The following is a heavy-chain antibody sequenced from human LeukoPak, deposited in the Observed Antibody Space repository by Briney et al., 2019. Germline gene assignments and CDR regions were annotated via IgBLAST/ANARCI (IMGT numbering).Heavy chain of an antibody. J-gene: IGHJ4*02. Sequence: GGSLRLSCAASGFIFSTYSMNWVRQAPGKGLEWVSSITSSSSYIYYTDSVKGRFTISRDNAKNTLYLQMNSLRAEDTAVYYCARSYSSSRGTFDYWGQGTLVTVSS. CDR1: GFIFSTYS. CDR3: ARSYSSSRGTFDY. D-gene: IGHD6-6*01. CDR2: ITSSSSYI. V-gene: IGHV3-21*01.